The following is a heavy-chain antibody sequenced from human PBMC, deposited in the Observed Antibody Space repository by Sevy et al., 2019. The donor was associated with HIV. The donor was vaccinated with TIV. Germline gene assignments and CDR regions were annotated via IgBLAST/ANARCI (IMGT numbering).Heavy chain of an antibody. CDR1: GFSFMPYA. CDR3: AKGTVAAPVGNYFDH. J-gene: IGHJ4*01. V-gene: IGHV3-23*01. Sequence: GGSLRLSCAASGFSFMPYAMSWVRQAPGKGLEWVSGISGSSSLTYYADSVKGRFPISRDNSKNTLYLQMKNLRADDTAAYYCAKGTVAAPVGNYFDHWGHGALVTVSS. D-gene: IGHD6-25*01. CDR2: ISGSSSLT.